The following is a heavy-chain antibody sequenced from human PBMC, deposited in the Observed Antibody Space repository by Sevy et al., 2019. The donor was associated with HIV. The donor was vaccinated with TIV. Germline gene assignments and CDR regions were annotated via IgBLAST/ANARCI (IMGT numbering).Heavy chain of an antibody. Sequence: GGSLRLSCAASGFTFDDYTMHWVRQAPGKGLEWVSLISWDGGSTYYADSVKDRFTISRDNSKNSLYLQMNSLRTEDTALYYCAKDTRYCSGGSCYLEVGAFDIWGQGTMVTVSS. D-gene: IGHD2-15*01. CDR2: ISWDGGST. J-gene: IGHJ3*02. CDR1: GFTFDDYT. V-gene: IGHV3-43*01. CDR3: AKDTRYCSGGSCYLEVGAFDI.